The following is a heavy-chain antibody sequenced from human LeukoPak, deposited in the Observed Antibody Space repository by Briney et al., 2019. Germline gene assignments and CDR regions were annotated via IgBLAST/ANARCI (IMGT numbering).Heavy chain of an antibody. CDR2: IIPIFGTA. J-gene: IGHJ4*02. CDR1: GGTFISYA. D-gene: IGHD3-22*01. V-gene: IGHV1-69*01. CDR3: ARDNYYDSSGYYSDY. Sequence: SVKVSCKASGGTFISYAISWVRQAPGQGLEWMGGIIPIFGTANYAQKFQGRVTITADESTSTAYMELSSLRSEDTAVYYCARDNYYDSSGYYSDYWGQGTLVTVSS.